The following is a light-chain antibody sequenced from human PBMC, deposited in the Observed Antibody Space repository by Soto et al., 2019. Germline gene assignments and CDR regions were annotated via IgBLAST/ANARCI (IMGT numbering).Light chain of an antibody. CDR2: SAS. V-gene: IGKV3D-15*01. Sequence: EKVMTQSPGTLSVSPGERVTLSCRASQSVDSNLAWYQQKPGRAPRLLIYSASSRASGVSDRFSGSGSGTEFTLSISGLQSERFAVYYCQLYNNWPRTFGGGTTVEIK. CDR3: QLYNNWPRT. J-gene: IGKJ4*01. CDR1: QSVDSN.